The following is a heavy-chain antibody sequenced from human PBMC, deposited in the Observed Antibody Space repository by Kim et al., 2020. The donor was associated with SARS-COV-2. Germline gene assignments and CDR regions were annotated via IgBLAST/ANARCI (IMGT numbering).Heavy chain of an antibody. Sequence: GGSLRLSCAASGLTVSSFYMTWVRQAPGKGLEWVSGTYSGGKTYYGDSVQGRFTISRDNFKNTLYLQMANLTADDTAVYYCAKAGDDKWFPPYSGIDVWGQGTTVTVSS. CDR1: GLTVSSFY. CDR2: TYSGGKT. CDR3: AKAGDDKWFPPYSGIDV. D-gene: IGHD3-22*01. V-gene: IGHV3-66*02. J-gene: IGHJ6*02.